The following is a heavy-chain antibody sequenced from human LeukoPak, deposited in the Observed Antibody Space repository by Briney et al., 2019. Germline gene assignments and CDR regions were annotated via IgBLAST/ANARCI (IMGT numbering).Heavy chain of an antibody. V-gene: IGHV3-30*02. D-gene: IGHD6-19*01. CDR2: IRYDGSDK. CDR3: VRSQGRGWYDLDFDV. CDR1: AFVSSDFA. J-gene: IGHJ4*02. Sequence: PGGSLRLSCAASAFVSSDFAFHWVRQAPGKGLDWVAYIRYDGSDKYYADSVKGRFTISRDDSKNTLFLQMNSLRDEDTAVYYCVRSQGRGWYDLDFDVWGQGSLITVSS.